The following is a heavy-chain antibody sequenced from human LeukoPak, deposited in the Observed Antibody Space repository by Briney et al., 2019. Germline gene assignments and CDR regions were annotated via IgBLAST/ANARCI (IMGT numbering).Heavy chain of an antibody. J-gene: IGHJ5*02. D-gene: IGHD3-22*01. Sequence: SETLSLTCTVAGGSISNGDYYWSWIRQPPGKGLEWIGYMYYSGSTYYNPSLKSRVTISLDTSKNQFSLKLNSVTAADTAVYYCARPYYYDSRIDPWGQGTLVTVSS. V-gene: IGHV4-30-4*01. CDR3: ARPYYYDSRIDP. CDR1: GGSISNGDYY. CDR2: MYYSGST.